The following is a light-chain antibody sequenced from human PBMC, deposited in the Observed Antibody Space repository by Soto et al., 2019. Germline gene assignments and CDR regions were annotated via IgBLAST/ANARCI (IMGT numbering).Light chain of an antibody. CDR1: QSVGSW. V-gene: IGKV1-5*01. J-gene: IGKJ4*01. CDR3: QQYDNYPLT. Sequence: DIQMTQYPSTLSASVGDRVTISYRASQSVGSWLAWYQQKPGKAPKFLIYDASTLESGVPSRFSGSGSGTEFTLTISSLQPDDFATYYCQQYDNYPLTFGGGTKVDI. CDR2: DAS.